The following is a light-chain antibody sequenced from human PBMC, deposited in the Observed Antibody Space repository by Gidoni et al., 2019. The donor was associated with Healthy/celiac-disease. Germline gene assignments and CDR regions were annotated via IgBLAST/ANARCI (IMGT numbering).Light chain of an antibody. V-gene: IGKV1-13*02. CDR3: QQFNSDPCS. CDR1: QGISSA. Sequence: AIQLTHSPSSLSASVGDSVTITCRASQGISSALAWYQQKPGKAPKLLIYDASSLESGVPSRFSGSGAGTDFTLTISSLQHEDVANYYCQQFNSDPCSFGQGTKLEIK. J-gene: IGKJ2*04. CDR2: DAS.